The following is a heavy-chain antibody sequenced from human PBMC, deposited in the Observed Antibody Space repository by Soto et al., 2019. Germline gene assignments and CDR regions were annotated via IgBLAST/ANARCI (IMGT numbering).Heavy chain of an antibody. CDR3: ARDQGIVAAAGFNWFDP. D-gene: IGHD6-13*01. CDR2: IIPIFGTA. V-gene: IGHV1-69*13. CDR1: GGTFSSYA. J-gene: IGHJ5*02. Sequence: AVKVSFTGSGGTFSSYAISWVRQAPGQGLEWMGGIIPIFGTANYAQKFQGRVTITADESTSTAYMELSSLRSEDTAVYYCARDQGIVAAAGFNWFDPWGQGTLVTVSS.